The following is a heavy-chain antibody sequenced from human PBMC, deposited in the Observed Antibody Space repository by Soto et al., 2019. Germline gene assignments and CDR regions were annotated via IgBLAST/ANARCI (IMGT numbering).Heavy chain of an antibody. CDR1: GGSISSYY. Sequence: SETLSLTCTVSGGSISSYYWSWIRQPPGKGLEWIGYIYYSGSTNYNPSLKSRVTISVDTSKNQFSLKLSSVTAADTAVYYCARGDWGSSHAFDIWGQGTMVTVSS. CDR3: ARGDWGSSHAFDI. D-gene: IGHD7-27*01. V-gene: IGHV4-59*01. CDR2: IYYSGST. J-gene: IGHJ3*02.